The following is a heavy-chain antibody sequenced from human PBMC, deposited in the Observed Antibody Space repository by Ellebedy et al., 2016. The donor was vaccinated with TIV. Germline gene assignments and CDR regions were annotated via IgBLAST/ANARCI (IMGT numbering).Heavy chain of an antibody. CDR3: ARENDGVYYFDY. J-gene: IGHJ4*02. CDR2: IYYSGST. V-gene: IGHV4-59*01. D-gene: IGHD1-1*01. Sequence: SETLSLTCAVYGGSFSGYYWSWIRQPPGKGLEWIGYIYYSGSTNYNPSLKSRVTISVDTSKNQFSLKLSSVTAADTAVYYCARENDGVYYFDYWGQGTLVTVSS. CDR1: GGSFSGYY.